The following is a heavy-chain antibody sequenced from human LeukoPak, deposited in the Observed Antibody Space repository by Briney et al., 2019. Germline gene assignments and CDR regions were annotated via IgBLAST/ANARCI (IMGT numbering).Heavy chain of an antibody. D-gene: IGHD3-22*01. V-gene: IGHV1-2*06. CDR3: ARDNYYDGSGYSTQPGFDP. Sequence: ASVKVSCKASGYTFTGYYMHWVRQAPGQGLEWMGRINPNSGGTNYAQKFQGRVTMTRDTSISTAYMELSRLRSDDTAVYYCARDNYYDGSGYSTQPGFDPWGQGTLVTVSS. J-gene: IGHJ5*02. CDR2: INPNSGGT. CDR1: GYTFTGYY.